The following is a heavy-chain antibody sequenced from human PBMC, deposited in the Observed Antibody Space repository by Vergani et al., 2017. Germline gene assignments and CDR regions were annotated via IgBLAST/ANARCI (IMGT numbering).Heavy chain of an antibody. CDR2: FDPEDGET. J-gene: IGHJ5*02. V-gene: IGHV1-46*01. CDR1: GYTFTSYY. Sequence: QVQLVQSGAEVKKPGASVKVSCKASGYTFTSYYMHWVRQAPGQGLEWMGGFDPEDGETIYAQKFQGRVTMTEDTSTDTSTSTAYMELRSLRSDDTAVYYCARLKIQPGDWFDPWGQGTLVTVSS. D-gene: IGHD5-18*01. CDR3: ARLKIQPGDWFDP.